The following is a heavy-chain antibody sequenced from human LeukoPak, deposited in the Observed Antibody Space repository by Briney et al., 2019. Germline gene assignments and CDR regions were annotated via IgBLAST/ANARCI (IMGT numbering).Heavy chain of an antibody. CDR3: ARGLAYNYDTSAYFLDY. CDR2: ISSTGIFI. Sequence: EGSLRLSCAASGFTFSNYTMNWVRQAPGKGLEWVSSISSTGIFIHDADSVKGRFTISRDNSKNTLYLQMNSLRTEDTAVYYCARGLAYNYDTSAYFLDYWGQGTLVTVSS. J-gene: IGHJ4*02. CDR1: GFTFSNYT. V-gene: IGHV3-21*01. D-gene: IGHD3-22*01.